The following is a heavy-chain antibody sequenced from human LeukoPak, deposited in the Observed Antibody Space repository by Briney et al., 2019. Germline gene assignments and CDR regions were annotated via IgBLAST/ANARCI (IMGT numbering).Heavy chain of an antibody. CDR3: ARVRHSGSYCDFDY. Sequence: SETLSLTCAVYGGSFSGYYWSWIRQPPGKGLEWIGEINHSGSTNYNPSLKSRVTISVDTSKNQFSLKLSSVTAADTAVYYCARVRHSGSYCDFDYWGQGTLVTVSS. J-gene: IGHJ4*02. V-gene: IGHV4-34*01. CDR1: GGSFSGYY. CDR2: INHSGST. D-gene: IGHD3-10*01.